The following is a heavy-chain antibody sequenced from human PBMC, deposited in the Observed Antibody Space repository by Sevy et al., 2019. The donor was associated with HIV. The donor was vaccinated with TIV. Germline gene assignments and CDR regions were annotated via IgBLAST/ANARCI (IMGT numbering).Heavy chain of an antibody. Sequence: GGSLRLSCAASGFAFDNNAMYWVRQAPGKGLEWVSALSGSGLSTNYAGSVRGRFTISRDISKRTLFLQMNSLRAEDTAIYYCAKVSYYDSGTVIPRGMDVWGQGTTVTVSS. CDR1: GFAFDNNA. CDR3: AKVSYYDSGTVIPRGMDV. J-gene: IGHJ6*02. CDR2: LSGSGLST. D-gene: IGHD3-10*01. V-gene: IGHV3-23*01.